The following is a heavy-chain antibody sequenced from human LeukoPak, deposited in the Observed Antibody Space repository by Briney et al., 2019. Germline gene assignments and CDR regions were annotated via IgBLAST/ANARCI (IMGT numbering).Heavy chain of an antibody. CDR2: IYYSGST. CDR1: GGSISSSSYY. J-gene: IGHJ2*01. CDR3: ARDSLFSGYSYGDWYFDL. D-gene: IGHD5-18*01. V-gene: IGHV4-61*01. Sequence: PSETLSLTCTVSGGSISSSSYYWGWIRQPPGKGLEWIGYIYYSGSTNYNPSLKSRVTISVDTSKNQFSLKLSSVTAADTAVYYCARDSLFSGYSYGDWYFDLWGRGTLVTVSS.